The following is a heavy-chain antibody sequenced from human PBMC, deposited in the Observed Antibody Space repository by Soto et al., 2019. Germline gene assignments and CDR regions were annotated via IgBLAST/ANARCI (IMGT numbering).Heavy chain of an antibody. CDR1: GGSISSYY. Sequence: SETLSLTCTVSGGSISSYYLSWIRQPPGKGLEWIGYIYYSGSTNYNPSLKSRVTISVDTSKNQFSLKLSSVTAADTAVYYCARWCGVGIDYWGQGTLVTVSS. CDR3: ARWCGVGIDY. J-gene: IGHJ4*02. V-gene: IGHV4-59*01. D-gene: IGHD2-8*02. CDR2: IYYSGST.